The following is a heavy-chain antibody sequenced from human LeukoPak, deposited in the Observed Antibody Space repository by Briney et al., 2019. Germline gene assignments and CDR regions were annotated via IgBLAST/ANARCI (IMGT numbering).Heavy chain of an antibody. CDR1: GYSFTSHD. D-gene: IGHD6-19*01. CDR2: IIPILGIA. V-gene: IGHV1-69*04. Sequence: GASVKVSCKASGYSFTSHDISWVRQAPGQGLEWMGRIIPILGIANYAQKFQGRVTITADKSTSTAYMELSSLRSEDTAVYYCARERLAVAGAGFDPWGQGTLVTVSS. CDR3: ARERLAVAGAGFDP. J-gene: IGHJ5*02.